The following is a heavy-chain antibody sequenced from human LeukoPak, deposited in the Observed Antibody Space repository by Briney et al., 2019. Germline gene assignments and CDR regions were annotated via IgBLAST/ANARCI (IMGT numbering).Heavy chain of an antibody. CDR1: GDSVSNNSAA. Sequence: SQTLSLTCAISGDSVSNNSAAWNWIRQSPARGLEWLARTYYRSKWFNDFALSVKSRITINPDTSKNQFSLQLNSVTPEDTAVYYCAKNYGDSNWFDPWGQGTLVTVSS. D-gene: IGHD4-17*01. J-gene: IGHJ5*02. CDR2: TYYRSKWFN. V-gene: IGHV6-1*01. CDR3: AKNYGDSNWFDP.